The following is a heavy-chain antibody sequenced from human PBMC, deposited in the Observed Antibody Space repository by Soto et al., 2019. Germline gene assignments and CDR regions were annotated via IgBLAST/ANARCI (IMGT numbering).Heavy chain of an antibody. J-gene: IGHJ2*01. Sequence: QVQLVQSGAEVKKPGSSVMVSCKASGGTFSNYAVSRVRQAPGQGLEWMGGIIPIFGTANYAQKFQGRVTITADESTSTAYMELSSLRSEDTAVYYCARPTIAALDWYFDLWGRGTLVTVSS. V-gene: IGHV1-69*12. CDR2: IIPIFGTA. CDR1: GGTFSNYA. D-gene: IGHD6-13*01. CDR3: ARPTIAALDWYFDL.